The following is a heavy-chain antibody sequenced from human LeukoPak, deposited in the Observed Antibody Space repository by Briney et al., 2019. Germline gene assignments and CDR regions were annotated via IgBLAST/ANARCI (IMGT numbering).Heavy chain of an antibody. V-gene: IGHV3-23*01. CDR1: GFTFSSYS. Sequence: PGGSLRLSCAASGFTFSSYSMNWVRQAPGKGLEWVSGISGSGGSTYYADSVKGRFTISRDNSKNTLYLQMNSLRAEDTAVYYCAKDLLRVLRVFDYWGQGTLVTVSS. J-gene: IGHJ4*02. D-gene: IGHD2-15*01. CDR3: AKDLLRVLRVFDY. CDR2: ISGSGGST.